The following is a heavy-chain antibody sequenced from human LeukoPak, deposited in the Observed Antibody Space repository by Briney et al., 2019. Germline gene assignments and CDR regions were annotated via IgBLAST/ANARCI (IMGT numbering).Heavy chain of an antibody. Sequence: ASVKVSCKASGYTFTSYDINWVRQATGQGLEWMGWMNPNSGNTGYAQKFQGRVTITRNTSISTAYMELSSLRSEDTAVYYCARDRLYYYYYYYMDVWGKGTTVTVSS. CDR3: ARDRLYYYYYYYMDV. CDR1: GYTFTSYD. V-gene: IGHV1-8*03. J-gene: IGHJ6*03. D-gene: IGHD2/OR15-2a*01. CDR2: MNPNSGNT.